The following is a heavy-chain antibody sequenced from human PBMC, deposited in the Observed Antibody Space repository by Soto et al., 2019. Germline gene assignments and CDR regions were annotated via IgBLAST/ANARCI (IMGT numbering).Heavy chain of an antibody. D-gene: IGHD2-15*01. J-gene: IGHJ5*02. CDR1: GGSFSGYF. CDR2: INHSGGT. CDR3: ARRLVNRPVDP. Sequence: QVQLQQWGAGLLKPSETLSLTCAVYGGSFSGYFWTWIRQPPGKGLEWIGQINHSGGTNYNPSLKSXXSXSRXTSKTQFSLNLNSVSAADTAVYYCARRLVNRPVDPWGQGTLVTVSS. V-gene: IGHV4-34*01.